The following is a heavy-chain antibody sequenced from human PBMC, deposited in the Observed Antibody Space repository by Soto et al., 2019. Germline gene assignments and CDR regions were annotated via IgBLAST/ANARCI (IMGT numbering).Heavy chain of an antibody. V-gene: IGHV3-23*01. CDR1: GFIFSNYG. CDR3: AGIVATIY. D-gene: IGHD5-12*01. CDR2: ITGTGGYT. Sequence: GXSQRLSSAASGFIFSNYGLSWVRQAPVKGLEWVSAITGTGGYTYYADSVKGRFTISRDNSKSTLYLQMSNLRAEDTAVYYCAGIVATIYWGQGTLVTVSS. J-gene: IGHJ4*01.